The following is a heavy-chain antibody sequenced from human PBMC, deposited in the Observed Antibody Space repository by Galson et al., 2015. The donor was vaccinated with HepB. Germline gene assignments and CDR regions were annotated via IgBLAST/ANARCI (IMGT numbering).Heavy chain of an antibody. Sequence: SLRLSCAASGFTFSDYPMTWIRQAPGKGLEWVSQITNSGDTDYADSVMGRFTISRDNTKKSTYLQMNSLRAEDTAVYFCARAAGWFDPWGQGAQVTVSS. V-gene: IGHV3-11*01. J-gene: IGHJ5*02. D-gene: IGHD3-10*01. CDR2: ITNSGDT. CDR3: ARAAGWFDP. CDR1: GFTFSDYP.